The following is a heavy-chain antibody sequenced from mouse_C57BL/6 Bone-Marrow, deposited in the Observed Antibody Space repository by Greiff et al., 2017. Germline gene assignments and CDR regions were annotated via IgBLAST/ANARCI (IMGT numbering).Heavy chain of an antibody. J-gene: IGHJ3*01. Sequence: VTLVESGGDLVKPGGSLKLSCAASGFTFRRYVMSWVRQTPDKRLEWVATISSGCSYTYHPDSVKGRFTIARDNAKNTRYLHMSRLKSEDIAMYYCGRDLPFAYWGQGTLVTVSA. CDR2: ISSGCSYT. D-gene: IGHD2-1*01. V-gene: IGHV5-6*02. CDR3: GRDLPFAY. CDR1: GFTFRRYV.